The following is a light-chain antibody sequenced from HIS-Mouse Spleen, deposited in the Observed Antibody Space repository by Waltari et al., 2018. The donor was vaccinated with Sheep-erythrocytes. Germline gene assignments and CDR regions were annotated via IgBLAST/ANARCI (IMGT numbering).Light chain of an antibody. CDR3: MQALQTPYT. V-gene: IGKV2-28*01. J-gene: IGKJ2*01. CDR2: LGS. CDR1: QSLLHSNGYNY. Sequence: DIVMTQSPLSLPVTPEEPASISCRSSQSLLHSNGYNYLDWYLQKPGQSPQLLIYLGSNRASGVPDRFSGSGSGTDFTLKISRVEAEDVGVYYCMQALQTPYTFGQWTKLEIK.